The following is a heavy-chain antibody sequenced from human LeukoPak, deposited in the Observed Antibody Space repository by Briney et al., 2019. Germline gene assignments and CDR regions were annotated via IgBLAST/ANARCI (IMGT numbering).Heavy chain of an antibody. D-gene: IGHD3-22*01. CDR2: ISYDGSNK. Sequence: GRSLRLSCAASGFTFSSYAMHWVRQAPGKGLEWVAVISYDGSNKYYADSVKGRFTISRDNSKNTLYLQINSLRAEDTAVYYCARDRPYYYDSSGYFLFDYWGQGTLVTVSS. CDR3: ARDRPYYYDSSGYFLFDY. CDR1: GFTFSSYA. J-gene: IGHJ4*02. V-gene: IGHV3-30-3*01.